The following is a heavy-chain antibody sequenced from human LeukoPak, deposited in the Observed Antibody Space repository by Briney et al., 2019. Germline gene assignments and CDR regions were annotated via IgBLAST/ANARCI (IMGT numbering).Heavy chain of an antibody. Sequence: GESLKISCKGFGYNFINYWIGWVRQTPGKGLEWMGLIHPGDSETRYSPSFQGQVTISADKSISTAYLQWRTLKASDSAIYYCVRPFRGDYYFPFDSWGQGTLVTVSS. CDR3: VRPFRGDYYFPFDS. J-gene: IGHJ5*01. CDR1: GYNFINYW. CDR2: IHPGDSET. D-gene: IGHD3-22*01. V-gene: IGHV5-51*01.